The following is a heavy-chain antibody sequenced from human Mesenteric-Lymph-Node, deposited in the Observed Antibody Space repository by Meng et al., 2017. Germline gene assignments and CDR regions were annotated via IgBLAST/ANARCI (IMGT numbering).Heavy chain of an antibody. J-gene: IGHJ5*02. CDR2: FNPNSGDT. V-gene: IGHV1-2*02. CDR1: GYTFTDYY. D-gene: IGHD6-13*01. CDR3: ARRNELFSIGEVGTETHWFDP. Sequence: ASVKVSCKTSGYTFTDYYMHWVRQAPGQGLEWMGWFNPNSGDTNYAQKFQGRVTMTRDSSMSTAYMELSRLRSDDTAVYYCARRNELFSIGEVGTETHWFDPWGQGTLVTVSS.